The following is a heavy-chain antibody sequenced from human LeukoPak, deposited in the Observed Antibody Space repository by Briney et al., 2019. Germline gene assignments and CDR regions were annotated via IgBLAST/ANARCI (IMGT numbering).Heavy chain of an antibody. Sequence: PGGSLRLSCAASGFTFSSYSMNWVCQAPGKGLEWVSSISSSSSYIYYADSVKGRFTISRDNAKNSLYLQMNSLRAEDTAVYYCAELGITMIGGAWGKGTTVTISS. CDR1: GFTFSSYS. D-gene: IGHD3-10*02. V-gene: IGHV3-21*01. CDR3: AELGITMIGGA. CDR2: ISSSSSYI. J-gene: IGHJ6*04.